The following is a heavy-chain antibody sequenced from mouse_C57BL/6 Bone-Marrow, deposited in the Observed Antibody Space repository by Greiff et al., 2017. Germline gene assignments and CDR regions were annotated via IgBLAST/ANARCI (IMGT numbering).Heavy chain of an antibody. CDR1: GFTFSSYG. J-gene: IGHJ1*03. D-gene: IGHD1-1*01. V-gene: IGHV5-6*01. Sequence: EVKLMESGGDLVKPGGSLKLSCAASGFTFSSYGMSWVRQTPDKRLEWVATISSGGSYTYYPDSVKGRFTISRDNAKNTLYLQMSSLKSEDTAMYYCARGTTVAYWYFDVWGTGTTVTVSS. CDR2: ISSGGSYT. CDR3: ARGTTVAYWYFDV.